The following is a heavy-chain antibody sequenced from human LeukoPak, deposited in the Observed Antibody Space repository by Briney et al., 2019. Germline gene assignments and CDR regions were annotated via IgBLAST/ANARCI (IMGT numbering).Heavy chain of an antibody. CDR3: ARVNSLAPTAYSYYYYYMDV. V-gene: IGHV4-59*11. CDR1: GGSISSHY. J-gene: IGHJ6*03. CDR2: IYYSVST. D-gene: IGHD4-11*01. Sequence: SETLSLTCTVSGGSISSHYWSWIRQPPGKGLEWIGYIYYSVSTNYNPSLKSRVTISVDTSKNQVSLNLSSVTAADTAVYYCARVNSLAPTAYSYYYYYMDVWGKGTTVTVSS.